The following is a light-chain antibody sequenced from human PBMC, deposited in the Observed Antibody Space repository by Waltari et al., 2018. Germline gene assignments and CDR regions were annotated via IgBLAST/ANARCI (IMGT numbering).Light chain of an antibody. Sequence: DIQMTQSPSSLSASVGDRVTITCRASQSISNYLNCYQQKPGKAPKVLINAASSLQSGVPSRFSGSGSGTDFTLTISSLQPEDFATYYCQQSYSTWSFDQGTKVEIK. CDR1: QSISNY. CDR3: QQSYSTWS. CDR2: AAS. V-gene: IGKV1-39*01. J-gene: IGKJ1*01.